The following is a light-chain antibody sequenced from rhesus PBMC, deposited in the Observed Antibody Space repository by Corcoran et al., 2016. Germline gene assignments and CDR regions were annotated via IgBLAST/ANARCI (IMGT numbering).Light chain of an antibody. CDR1: QGISRW. V-gene: IGKV1-22*01. CDR3: QQYSSRWT. CDR2: KAS. J-gene: IGKJ1*01. Sequence: DIQMTQSPSSLSASVGDTVTITCRASQGISRWLAWYQQKPGKAPKLLIYKASSSQSGVPSRFSGSGSGTDFTLTISSLQSEDFAAYYCQQYSSRWTFGQGTKVEIK.